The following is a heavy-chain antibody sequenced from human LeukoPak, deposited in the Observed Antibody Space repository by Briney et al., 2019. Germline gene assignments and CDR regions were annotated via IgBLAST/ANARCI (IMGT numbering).Heavy chain of an antibody. CDR1: GGSISSDY. Sequence: SETLSLTCTVSGGSISSDYWSWIRQPAGKGLEWIGRVYSSGSTNYNPSLKSRVTMSVDTSKNHFSLKLSSVTAADTAVYYCAAYNPLYYGTDVWGQGTTVTVSS. V-gene: IGHV4-4*07. D-gene: IGHD5-24*01. J-gene: IGHJ6*02. CDR3: AAYNPLYYGTDV. CDR2: VYSSGST.